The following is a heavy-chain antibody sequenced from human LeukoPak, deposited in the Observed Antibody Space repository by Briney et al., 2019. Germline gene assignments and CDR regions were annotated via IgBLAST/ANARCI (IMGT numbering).Heavy chain of an antibody. D-gene: IGHD1-26*01. CDR1: GFTFSNYD. CDR2: IAIGGDT. CDR3: ARDLRWELLGDFDY. J-gene: IGHJ4*02. Sequence: GGSLRLSCAASGFTFSNYDMHWIRQPTGKGLEWVAAIAIGGDTYYPASVKGRFTISRDNSKNTLYLQMNSLRAEDTAVYYCARDLRWELLGDFDYWGQGTLVTVSS. V-gene: IGHV3-13*01.